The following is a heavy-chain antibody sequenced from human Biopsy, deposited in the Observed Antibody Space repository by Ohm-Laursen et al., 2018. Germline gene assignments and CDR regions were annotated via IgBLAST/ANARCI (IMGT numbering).Heavy chain of an antibody. Sequence: SSLRLSCAASGFTFSSYGMHWVRQAPGKGLEWVAAIWYDGSNKNYADSVKGRFTISRDNSKNTLYLQMNSLRGGDTAVYYCAKCMTGGSNYYFHHCGQGTLVTVSS. D-gene: IGHD2-8*01. CDR3: AKCMTGGSNYYFHH. CDR1: GFTFSSYG. J-gene: IGHJ4*02. V-gene: IGHV3-33*06. CDR2: IWYDGSNK.